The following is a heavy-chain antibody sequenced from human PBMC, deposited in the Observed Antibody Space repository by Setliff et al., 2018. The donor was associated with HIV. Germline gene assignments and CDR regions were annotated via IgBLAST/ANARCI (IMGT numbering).Heavy chain of an antibody. J-gene: IGHJ3*02. CDR2: IHYSGIT. CDR1: RDSINGHW. Sequence: SETLSLTCTVSRDSINGHWWSWIRQPPGKGLEWTGSIHYSGITHYYPSLKSRPTMSVDTSKNQVSLKLTSVTAADTAVYYCARYKCINFACVGFDIWGQGTVVTVSS. D-gene: IGHD3-9*01. CDR3: ARYKCINFACVGFDI. V-gene: IGHV4-59*11.